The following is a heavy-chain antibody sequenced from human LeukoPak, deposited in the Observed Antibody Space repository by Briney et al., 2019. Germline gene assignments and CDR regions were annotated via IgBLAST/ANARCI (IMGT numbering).Heavy chain of an antibody. CDR2: IRYDGSNK. Sequence: PGGSLRLSCAASGFTFSSYGMHWVRQAPGKGLEWVAFIRYDGSNKYYADSVKGRFTISRDNSKNTLYLQMNSLRVQDTAVYYCMRDWGTALEPDGAFDVWGQGTMVTVSS. D-gene: IGHD3-16*01. CDR1: GFTFSSYG. V-gene: IGHV3-30*02. J-gene: IGHJ3*01. CDR3: MRDWGTALEPDGAFDV.